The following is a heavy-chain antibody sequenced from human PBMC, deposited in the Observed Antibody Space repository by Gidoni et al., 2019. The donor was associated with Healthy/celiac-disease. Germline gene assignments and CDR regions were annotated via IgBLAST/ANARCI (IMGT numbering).Heavy chain of an antibody. CDR3: ARDSGTGDQFIYYYGMDV. V-gene: IGHV1-2*02. CDR2: INPNSGGT. D-gene: IGHD7-27*01. CDR1: GYTFTGYY. Sequence: QVQLVQSGAEVKKPGASVKVSCQASGYTFTGYYMHWVRQAPGQGLEWMGWINPNSGGTNYAQKFQGRVTMTRDTSISTAYMELSRLRSDDTAVYYCARDSGTGDQFIYYYGMDVWGQGTTVTVSS. J-gene: IGHJ6*02.